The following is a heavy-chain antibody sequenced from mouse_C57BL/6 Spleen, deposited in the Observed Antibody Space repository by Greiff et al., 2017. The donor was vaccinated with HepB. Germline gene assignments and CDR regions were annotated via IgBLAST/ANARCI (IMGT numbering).Heavy chain of an antibody. V-gene: IGHV5-17*01. D-gene: IGHD4-1*02. J-gene: IGHJ4*01. CDR2: ISSGSSTI. CDR3: ASPNWDFYAMDY. Sequence: EVQRVESGGGLVKPGGSLKLSCAASGFTFSDYGMHWVRQAPEKGLEWVAYISSGSSTIYYADTVKGRFTISRDNAKNTLFLQMTSLRSEDTAMYYCASPNWDFYAMDYWGQGTSVTVSS. CDR1: GFTFSDYG.